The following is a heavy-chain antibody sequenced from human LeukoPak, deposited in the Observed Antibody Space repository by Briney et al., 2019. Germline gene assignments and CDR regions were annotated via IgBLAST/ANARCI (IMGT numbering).Heavy chain of an antibody. D-gene: IGHD6-19*01. Sequence: GRSLRLSCAASGFTFSSYGMHWVRQAPGKGLEWVAVISYDGSNKYYADSVKGRLTISRDNSKNTLYLQMNSLRAEDTAVYYCAKDNPSGWLYYFDYWGQGTLVTVSS. CDR1: GFTFSSYG. J-gene: IGHJ4*02. CDR3: AKDNPSGWLYYFDY. V-gene: IGHV3-30*18. CDR2: ISYDGSNK.